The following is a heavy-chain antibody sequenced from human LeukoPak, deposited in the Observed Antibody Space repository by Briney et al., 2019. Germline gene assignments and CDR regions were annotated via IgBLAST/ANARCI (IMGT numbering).Heavy chain of an antibody. CDR2: ISSSSSYI. D-gene: IGHD4-17*01. CDR1: VFTFIRYS. J-gene: IGHJ3*02. CDR3: ARDRIIYGDYGDAFDI. V-gene: IGHV3-21*01. Sequence: PGGSLRLSCAASVFTFIRYSMNWVRQAPGRGLEWVSSISSSSSYIYYADSLKGRFTISRDNAKNSLYLQMNSLRAEDTAVYFCARDRIIYGDYGDAFDIWGQGTMVTVSS.